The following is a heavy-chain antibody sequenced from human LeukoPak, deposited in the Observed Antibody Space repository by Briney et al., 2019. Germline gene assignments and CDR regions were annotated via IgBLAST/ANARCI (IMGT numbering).Heavy chain of an antibody. Sequence: GGSLRLSCAGSGFTLSNYGMSWVRQAPGKGLEWVAGISDSGGGTNYADSVKGRFTISRDSPKNTLYLQMTSLRAEDTAVYFCAKRGVVIRVILVGFHKEAYYFDSWGQGALVTVSS. J-gene: IGHJ4*02. CDR1: GFTLSNYG. CDR2: ISDSGGGT. CDR3: AKRGVVIRVILVGFHKEAYYFDS. D-gene: IGHD3-22*01. V-gene: IGHV3-23*01.